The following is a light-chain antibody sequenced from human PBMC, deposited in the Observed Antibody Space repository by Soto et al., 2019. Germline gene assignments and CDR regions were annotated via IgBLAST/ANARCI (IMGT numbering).Light chain of an antibody. V-gene: IGKV1-9*01. CDR1: QGIGSS. J-gene: IGKJ5*01. Sequence: DIQLTQSPSLLSASVGDRVTITCRASQGIGSSLAWYHQKAGKAPKLLIHTASTLQSGVPSRFSGSGSGTDFTLTITSLQPEDFATYYCQQRNSYPITFGQGTRLEIK. CDR2: TAS. CDR3: QQRNSYPIT.